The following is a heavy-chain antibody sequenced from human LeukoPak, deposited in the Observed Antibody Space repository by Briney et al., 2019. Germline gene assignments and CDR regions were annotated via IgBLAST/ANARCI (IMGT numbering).Heavy chain of an antibody. V-gene: IGHV3-9*01. CDR3: AKAAPPAMAVAPSYFDY. J-gene: IGHJ4*02. D-gene: IGHD6-19*01. CDR1: GFTFDDYA. Sequence: PGRSLRLSCAASGFTFDDYAMHWVRQAPGKGLEWVSGISWNSGSIGYADSVKGRFTISRDNAKNSLYLQMNSLRAEDTALYYCAKAAPPAMAVAPSYFDYWGQGTLVTVSS. CDR2: ISWNSGSI.